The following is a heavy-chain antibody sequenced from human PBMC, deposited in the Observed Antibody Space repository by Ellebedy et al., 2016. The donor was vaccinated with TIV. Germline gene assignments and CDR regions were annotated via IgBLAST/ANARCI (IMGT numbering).Heavy chain of an antibody. V-gene: IGHV3-23*01. J-gene: IGHJ4*02. CDR1: GFTFSSYA. CDR2: ISGSGGST. D-gene: IGHD3-22*01. Sequence: PGGSLRLSCAASGFTFSSYAMSWVRQAPGKGLEWVSTISGSGGSTYYADSVKGRFTVSRDNSQNTLYLQMNSLRAEDTAIYYCAKGRGGGSDSSAPRYYFDYWGLGTLVTVSS. CDR3: AKGRGGGSDSSAPRYYFDY.